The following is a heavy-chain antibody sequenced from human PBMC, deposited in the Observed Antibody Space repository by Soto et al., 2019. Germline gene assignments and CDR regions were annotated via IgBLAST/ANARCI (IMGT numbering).Heavy chain of an antibody. Sequence: QVQLVESGGGFVKPGGSLRLSCAASGFTFSDYYMTWIRQVPGKGLEWLSYISSGGITIYYADSVKGRFTVSRDNAKNSMYLQMNNLRVGDTAVYYCARDPGIYYGMDVWGQGTTVTVSS. CDR2: ISSGGITI. CDR3: ARDPGIYYGMDV. CDR1: GFTFSDYY. V-gene: IGHV3-11*01. J-gene: IGHJ6*02.